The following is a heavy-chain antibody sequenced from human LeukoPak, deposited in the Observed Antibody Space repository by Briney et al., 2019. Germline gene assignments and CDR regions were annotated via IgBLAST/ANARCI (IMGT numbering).Heavy chain of an antibody. J-gene: IGHJ3*02. CDR2: INPSGGST. CDR3: AREGGFTAMVPDDAFDI. V-gene: IGHV1-46*01. D-gene: IGHD5-18*01. Sequence: ASVKVSCKASGYTFTSYYMHWVRQAPGQGLEWMGIINPSGGSTSYAQKFQGRVTMTRDMSTSTVYMELSSLRSEDTAVYYCAREGGFTAMVPDDAFDIWGQGTMVTVSS. CDR1: GYTFTSYY.